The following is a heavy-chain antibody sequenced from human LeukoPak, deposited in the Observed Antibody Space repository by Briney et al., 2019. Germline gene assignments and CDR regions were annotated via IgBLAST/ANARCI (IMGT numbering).Heavy chain of an antibody. CDR3: AKESSGSYLSTYFDY. Sequence: GRSLRLSCAASGFTFSSYGMSWVRQAPGKGLEWVSAISGSGGSTYYADSVKGRFTISRDNSKNTLYLQMNSLRAEDTAVYYCAKESSGSYLSTYFDYWGQGTLVTVSS. J-gene: IGHJ4*02. V-gene: IGHV3-23*01. CDR2: ISGSGGST. D-gene: IGHD3-10*01. CDR1: GFTFSSYG.